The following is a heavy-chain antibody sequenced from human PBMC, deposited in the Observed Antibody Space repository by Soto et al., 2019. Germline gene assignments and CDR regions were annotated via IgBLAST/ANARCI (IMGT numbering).Heavy chain of an antibody. J-gene: IGHJ6*02. V-gene: IGHV1-2*04. CDR1: GYTFTGYY. CDR2: INPNSGGT. Sequence: SVKVSCKASGYTFTGYYMHWVRQAPGQGLEWMGWINPNSGGTNYAQKFQGWVTMTRDTSISTAYMELSRLRSDDMAVCYCAREDLIKDTAMVNRRWYYYGMDVWGQGTTVTVSS. D-gene: IGHD5-18*01. CDR3: AREDLIKDTAMVNRRWYYYGMDV.